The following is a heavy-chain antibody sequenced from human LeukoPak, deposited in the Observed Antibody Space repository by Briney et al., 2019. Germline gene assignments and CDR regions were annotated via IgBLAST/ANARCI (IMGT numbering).Heavy chain of an antibody. V-gene: IGHV4-59*01. CDR1: GGSISSYY. CDR3: ARAAYCSGGSYSTGGTRDAFDI. CDR2: IYYSGST. D-gene: IGHD2-15*01. J-gene: IGHJ3*02. Sequence: PSETLSLTCAVSGGSISSYYWSWIRQPPGKGLEWIGYIYYSGSTNYNPSLKSRVTISVDTSKNQFSLKLSSVTAADTAVYYCARAAYCSGGSYSTGGTRDAFDIWGQGTMVTVSS.